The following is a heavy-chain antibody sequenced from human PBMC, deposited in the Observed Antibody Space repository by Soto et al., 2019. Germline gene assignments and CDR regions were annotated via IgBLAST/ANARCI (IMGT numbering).Heavy chain of an antibody. D-gene: IGHD5-12*01. J-gene: IGHJ4*02. Sequence: GGSLRLSCAASGFTFSSYGMHWVRQAPGKGLEWVAVISYDGSHKYYADSVKGRFTISRDNSKNTLYLQMNSLRAEDTAVYYCAKPRGYSGYDFGYWGQGTLVTVSS. CDR3: AKPRGYSGYDFGY. CDR1: GFTFSSYG. CDR2: ISYDGSHK. V-gene: IGHV3-30*18.